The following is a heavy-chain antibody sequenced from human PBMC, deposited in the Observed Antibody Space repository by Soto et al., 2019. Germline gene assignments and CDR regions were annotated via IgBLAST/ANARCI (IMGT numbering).Heavy chain of an antibody. V-gene: IGHV4-39*02. CDR1: GGSISSSSYY. D-gene: IGHD3-10*01. Sequence: QLQLQESGPGLVKPSETLSLTCTVSGGSISSSSYYWGWIRQPPGKGLEWIGSIYYSGSTYYNPSPTSRVTISVDTSKNPFSLKRSSVTAADTAVYYCATERITMVRGVVYGMDVWGQGTTVTVSS. CDR2: IYYSGST. CDR3: ATERITMVRGVVYGMDV. J-gene: IGHJ6*02.